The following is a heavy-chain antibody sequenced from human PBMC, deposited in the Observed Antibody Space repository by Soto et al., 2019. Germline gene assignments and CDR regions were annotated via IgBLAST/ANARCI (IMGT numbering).Heavy chain of an antibody. J-gene: IGHJ2*01. CDR1: SGSISSINW. CDR3: ARASSRWSFDL. Sequence: QVQLQESGPGLVKPSGTLSLTCTVSSGSISSINWWSWIRQPPGKGLEWIGEIYHTGTSNYNPSLRSRATMSVDKSRNQMSLTLTGVTAADTAVYFCARASSRWSFDLWGRGTLVAVSS. CDR2: IYHTGTS. V-gene: IGHV4-4*02. D-gene: IGHD3-3*01.